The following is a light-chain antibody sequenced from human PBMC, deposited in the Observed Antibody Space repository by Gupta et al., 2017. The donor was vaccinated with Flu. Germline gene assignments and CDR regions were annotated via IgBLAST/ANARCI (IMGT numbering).Light chain of an antibody. CDR1: ALSKKY. CDR2: EEI. J-gene: IGLJ3*02. CDR3: YSTERIGNFWV. Sequence: GQTYRITCSGDALSKKYAFGYHERSGKSSVLVMYEEINRLSEIPESFSGSRLGTMATLTLSGDQWEEEADYYCYSTERIGNFWVFGGGTKLTVL. V-gene: IGLV3-10*01.